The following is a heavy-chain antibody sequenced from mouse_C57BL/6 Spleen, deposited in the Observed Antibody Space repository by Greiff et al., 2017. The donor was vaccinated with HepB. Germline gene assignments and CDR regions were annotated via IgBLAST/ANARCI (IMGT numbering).Heavy chain of an antibody. CDR2: ISGGGGNT. Sequence: EVQVVESGGGLVKPGGSLKLSCAASGFTFSSYTMSWVRQTPEKRLEWVATISGGGGNTYYPDSVKGRFTISRDNAKNTLYLQMSSLRSEDTALYYCARQEDYFDYWGQGTTLTVSS. CDR1: GFTFSSYT. V-gene: IGHV5-9*01. CDR3: ARQEDYFDY. J-gene: IGHJ2*01.